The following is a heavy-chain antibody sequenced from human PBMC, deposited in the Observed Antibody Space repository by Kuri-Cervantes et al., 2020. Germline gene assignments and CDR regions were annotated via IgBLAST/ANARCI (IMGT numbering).Heavy chain of an antibody. CDR1: GFTFSSYD. V-gene: IGHV3-13*01. Sequence: GESLKISCAASGFTFSSYDMHWVRQATGKGLEWVSAIGTAGDTYYPGSVKGRFTISRDNSKNTLYLQMNSLRAEDTAVYYCAKVPVLGGQYFDYWGQGTLVTVSS. J-gene: IGHJ4*02. CDR3: AKVPVLGGQYFDY. CDR2: IGTAGDT. D-gene: IGHD2-8*02.